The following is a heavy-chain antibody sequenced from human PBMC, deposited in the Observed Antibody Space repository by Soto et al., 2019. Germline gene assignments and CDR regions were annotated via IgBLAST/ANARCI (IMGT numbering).Heavy chain of an antibody. J-gene: IGHJ6*02. D-gene: IGHD2-2*01. CDR1: GGSISSGGYY. CDR2: IYYSGST. Sequence: SETLSLTCTVSGGSISSGGYYWSWIRQHPGKGLEWIGYIYYSGSTYYNPSLKSRVTISVDTSKNQFSLKLSSVTAADTAVYYCARVIVVVPADGSHYYYGMDVWGQGTTVTVSS. CDR3: ARVIVVVPADGSHYYYGMDV. V-gene: IGHV4-31*03.